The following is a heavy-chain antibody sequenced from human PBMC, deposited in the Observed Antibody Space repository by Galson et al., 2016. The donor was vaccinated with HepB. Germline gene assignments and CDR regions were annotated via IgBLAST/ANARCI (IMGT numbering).Heavy chain of an antibody. CDR1: GFTFSAYW. Sequence: SLRLSCAASGFTFSAYWMHWVRQAPGKGLVWVSRVSNDGLRTTYADSVNGRFTISRDNARTTLHLQMNSLRVEDTAVYYCARSRPGSNWFDPWGRGTLVTVAS. D-gene: IGHD6-25*01. J-gene: IGHJ5*02. CDR3: ARSRPGSNWFDP. V-gene: IGHV3-74*01. CDR2: VSNDGLRT.